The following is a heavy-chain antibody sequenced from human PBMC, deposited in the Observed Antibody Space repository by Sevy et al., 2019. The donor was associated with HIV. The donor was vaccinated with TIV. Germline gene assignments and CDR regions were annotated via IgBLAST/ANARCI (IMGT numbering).Heavy chain of an antibody. CDR2: ISYDGSNK. CDR1: GFTFSSYA. V-gene: IGHV3-30-3*01. CDR3: ARERFGY. Sequence: GGSLRLSCAASGFTFSSYAMNWVRQAPGKGLEWVAVISYDGSNKYYADSVKGRFTISRDNSKNTLYLQMNSLRAEDTAVYYCARERFGYWGQGTLVTVSS. J-gene: IGHJ4*02.